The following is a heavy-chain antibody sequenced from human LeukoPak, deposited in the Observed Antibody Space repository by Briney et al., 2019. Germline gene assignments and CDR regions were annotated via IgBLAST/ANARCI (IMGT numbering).Heavy chain of an antibody. CDR3: ARDLWCWGSDYLDY. Sequence: ASVKVSCKASGYTFTDYYVHWVRLVPGQGLEWMGRISPNSGATNYAEKFRGRVTMARDTSINTVYMEMSSLRSDDTAVYYCARDLWCWGSDYLDYWGQGTLVTVSS. CDR2: ISPNSGAT. V-gene: IGHV1-2*06. D-gene: IGHD4/OR15-4a*01. CDR1: GYTFTDYY. J-gene: IGHJ4*02.